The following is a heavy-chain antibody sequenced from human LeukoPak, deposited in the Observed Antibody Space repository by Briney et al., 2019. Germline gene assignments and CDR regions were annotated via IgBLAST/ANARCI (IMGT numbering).Heavy chain of an antibody. D-gene: IGHD6-6*01. Sequence: GGSLRLSCAASGFTFSSYGMHWVRQAPGKGLEWVAFIRYDGSNKYYADSVKGRFTISRDNSKNTLYLQMNSLRAEDTAVYYCAKTAGIIAARPDYYYYYMDVWGKGTTVTVSS. J-gene: IGHJ6*03. CDR2: IRYDGSNK. CDR1: GFTFSSYG. V-gene: IGHV3-30*02. CDR3: AKTAGIIAARPDYYYYYMDV.